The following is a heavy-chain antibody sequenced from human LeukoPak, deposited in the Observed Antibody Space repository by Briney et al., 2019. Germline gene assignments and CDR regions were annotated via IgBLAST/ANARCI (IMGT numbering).Heavy chain of an antibody. D-gene: IGHD6-19*01. Sequence: GGSLRLSCAASEFTFSSYSKHWVRQAPGKGLEWVAVISYDGSNKYYADSVKGRFTISRDNSKNTLYLQMNSLRAEDTAVYYCAEGSSGQYYFDYWGQGTLVTVSS. CDR3: AEGSSGQYYFDY. CDR1: EFTFSSYS. V-gene: IGHV3-30-3*01. J-gene: IGHJ4*02. CDR2: ISYDGSNK.